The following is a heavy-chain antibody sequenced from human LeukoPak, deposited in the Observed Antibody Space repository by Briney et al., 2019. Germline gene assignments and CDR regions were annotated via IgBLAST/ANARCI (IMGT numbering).Heavy chain of an antibody. Sequence: GGSLRLSCAASGFTFDDYAMHWVRQAPGKGLEWVSGISWNSGSIGYADSVKGRFTISRDNAKNSLYLQMNSLRAEDTAVYYCARCYGDFLDYWGQGTLVTVSS. J-gene: IGHJ4*02. D-gene: IGHD4-17*01. CDR1: GFTFDDYA. V-gene: IGHV3-9*01. CDR3: ARCYGDFLDY. CDR2: ISWNSGSI.